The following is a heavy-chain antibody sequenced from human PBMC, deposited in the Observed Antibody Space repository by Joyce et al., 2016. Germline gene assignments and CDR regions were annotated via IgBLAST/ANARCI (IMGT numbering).Heavy chain of an antibody. CDR2: ISDDEMYK. J-gene: IGHJ4*02. D-gene: IGHD6-25*01. CDR3: AKILTATYSSGWFLDY. CDR1: GLTLSNYG. V-gene: IGHV3-30*18. Sequence: VQLVESGGGVVQPGRSLRLSCAASGLTLSNYGVHWVRQAPGKGLEGVAVISDDEMYKDYADSVKGRFTISRDNSKNTVFLEMNSLRTEDTAVYYCAKILTATYSSGWFLDYWGQGTLVTVSS.